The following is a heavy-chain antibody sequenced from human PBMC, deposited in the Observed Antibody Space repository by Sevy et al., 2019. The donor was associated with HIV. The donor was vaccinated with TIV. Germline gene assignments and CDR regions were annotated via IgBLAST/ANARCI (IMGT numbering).Heavy chain of an antibody. J-gene: IGHJ4*02. CDR3: ARSSSGGSSSPRGSPVKN. Sequence: GGSLRLSCAASGFTFSSYAMHWVRQAPGKGLEWVAVISYDGSNKYYADSVKGRFTISRDNSKNTLYLQMNSLRAEDTAVYYCARSSSGGSSSPRGSPVKNWGQGTLVTVSS. D-gene: IGHD6-13*01. CDR2: ISYDGSNK. CDR1: GFTFSSYA. V-gene: IGHV3-30-3*01.